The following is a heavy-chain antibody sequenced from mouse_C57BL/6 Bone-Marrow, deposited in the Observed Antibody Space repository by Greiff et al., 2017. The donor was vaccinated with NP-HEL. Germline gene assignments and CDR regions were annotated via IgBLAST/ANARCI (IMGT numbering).Heavy chain of an antibody. D-gene: IGHD2-13*01. V-gene: IGHV1-80*01. Sequence: QVQLQQSGAELVKPGASVKISCKASGYAFSSYWMNWVKQRPGKGLEWIGQIYPGDGDTNYNGKFKGKATLTADKSSSTAYMQLSSLTSEDSAVYFCARETDGDYPYWYFDVWGTGTTVTVSS. CDR1: GYAFSSYW. J-gene: IGHJ1*03. CDR2: IYPGDGDT. CDR3: ARETDGDYPYWYFDV.